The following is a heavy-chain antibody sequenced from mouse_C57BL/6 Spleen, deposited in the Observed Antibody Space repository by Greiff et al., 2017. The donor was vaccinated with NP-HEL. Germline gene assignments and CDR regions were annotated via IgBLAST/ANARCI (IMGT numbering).Heavy chain of an antibody. CDR1: GYTFTEYT. J-gene: IGHJ4*01. V-gene: IGHV1-62-2*01. D-gene: IGHD1-1*01. CDR3: ARHGGGSSYYYYAMDY. CDR2: FYPGSGSI. Sequence: QVQLKESGAELVKPGASVKLSCKASGYTFTEYTIHWVKQRSGQGLEWIGWFYPGSGSIKYNEKFKDKATLTADKSSSTVYMELSRLTSEDSAVYFCARHGGGSSYYYYAMDYWGQGTSVTVSS.